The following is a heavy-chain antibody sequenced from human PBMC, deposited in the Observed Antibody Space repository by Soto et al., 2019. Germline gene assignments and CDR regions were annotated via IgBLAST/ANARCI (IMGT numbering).Heavy chain of an antibody. CDR2: PFGTGAT. J-gene: IGHJ6*02. CDR3: ARGRSDSAGSSFGRRMDV. D-gene: IGHD3-10*01. Sequence: QVQLQESGPGLVKSSETLSLICFVSGEALGSGQSYWNWIRQAPGKGLEWIGQPFGTGATKYSASLKSRVTMSVDTSKSQISLTLTSVTAADSATYFCARGRSDSAGSSFGRRMDVWGQGTTVTVSS. CDR1: GEALGSGQSY. V-gene: IGHV4-61*01.